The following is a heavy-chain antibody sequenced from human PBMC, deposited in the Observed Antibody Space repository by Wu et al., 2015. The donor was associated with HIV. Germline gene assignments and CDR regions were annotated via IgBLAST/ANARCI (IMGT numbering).Heavy chain of an antibody. CDR1: GGTFSSYG. V-gene: IGHV1-69*05. CDR3: ARALGQSQRGGAFDN. D-gene: IGHD3-16*01. J-gene: IGHJ3*02. CDR2: VIPMFGAP. Sequence: QVQLAQSGAEVKKPGSSVKVSCKASGGTFSSYGINWVRQAPGQGLEWMGGVIPMFGAPNHAQKFQGRVTITTDESTSTSYMELSSLNYDDTGVYYCARALGQSQRGGAFDNWGQGDNGHRLF.